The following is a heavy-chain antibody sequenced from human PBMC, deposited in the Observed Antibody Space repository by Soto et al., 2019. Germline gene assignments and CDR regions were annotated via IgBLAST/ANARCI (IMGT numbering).Heavy chain of an antibody. CDR1: GFSFSSYW. V-gene: IGHV3-74*01. J-gene: IGHJ4*02. CDR2: INGDGDYT. CDR3: ASERGGYSADL. Sequence: EVQLVESGGGLVQPGGSLRLSCAASGFSFSSYWMHWLRQVPGKGLVWVARINGDGDYTNYADSVKGRFTISRDNAKNKLYLQMNSLRAEDTAVYYCASERGGYSADLWGQGTLVTVSS. D-gene: IGHD2-15*01.